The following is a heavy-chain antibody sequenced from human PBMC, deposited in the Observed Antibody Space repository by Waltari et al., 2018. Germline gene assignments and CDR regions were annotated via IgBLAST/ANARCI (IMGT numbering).Heavy chain of an antibody. CDR3: ARVPAGLTAGYDSSGYPDY. D-gene: IGHD3-22*01. Sequence: QVQLQQWGAGLLKPSETLSLTCAVYGGSFSGYSWSWIRQPPGKGLEWIGEINHSGSTNYNPSLKSRVTISVDTSKNQFSLKLSSVTAADTAVYYCARVPAGLTAGYDSSGYPDYWGQGTLVTVSS. V-gene: IGHV4-34*01. J-gene: IGHJ4*02. CDR1: GGSFSGYS. CDR2: INHSGST.